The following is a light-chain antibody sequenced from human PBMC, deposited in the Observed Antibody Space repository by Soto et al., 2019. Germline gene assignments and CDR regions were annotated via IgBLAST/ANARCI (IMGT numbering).Light chain of an antibody. CDR2: GSS. Sequence: DIVLTQSPGTLAVSPGERATLSCRASQSVSTNNLAWYQRKPEQATRLLFYGSSIKATDIPARFSGSGSGTDFTLTITRLEPEDVAVYYCQQYGSSPPTFGQGTKVEIK. CDR1: QSVSTNN. V-gene: IGKV3-20*01. CDR3: QQYGSSPPT. J-gene: IGKJ1*01.